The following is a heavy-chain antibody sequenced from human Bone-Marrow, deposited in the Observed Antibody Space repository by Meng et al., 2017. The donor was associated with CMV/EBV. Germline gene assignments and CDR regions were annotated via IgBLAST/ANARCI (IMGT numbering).Heavy chain of an antibody. CDR3: ARPCGGSYCYWVYFDY. V-gene: IGHV3-30-3*01. CDR2: ISYDGSNK. J-gene: IGHJ4*02. CDR1: GFNFSIYA. Sequence: GGSLRLSCAASGFNFSIYAMHWVRQAPGEGLEWVAVISYDGSNKYYAGSVKGRFTISRDNSKNTLYLQINSLRSEDTAVYYCARPCGGSYCYWVYFDYWGQGTLVTVSS. D-gene: IGHD2-21*02.